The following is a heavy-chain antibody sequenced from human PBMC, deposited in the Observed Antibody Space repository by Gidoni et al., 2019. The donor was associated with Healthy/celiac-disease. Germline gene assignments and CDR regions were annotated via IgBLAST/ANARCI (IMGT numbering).Heavy chain of an antibody. V-gene: IGHV3-23*04. CDR3: AKDPITMIVEPFDY. D-gene: IGHD3-22*01. CDR1: GVTFSSYA. J-gene: IGHJ4*02. Sequence: EVQLVESGGGLVQLGGSLRLSCAASGVTFSSYAMSWVRQAPVKGLEWVSAISDSGGSTSYADSVKGRFTISRDNSKNTLYLQMNSLRAEDTAVYYCAKDPITMIVEPFDYWGQGTLVTVSS. CDR2: ISDSGGST.